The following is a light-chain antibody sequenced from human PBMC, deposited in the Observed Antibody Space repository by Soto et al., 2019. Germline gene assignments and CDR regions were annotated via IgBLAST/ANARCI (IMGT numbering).Light chain of an antibody. CDR3: QQRSNWPT. J-gene: IGKJ1*01. CDR2: DAS. V-gene: IGKV3-11*01. CDR1: QSVSSY. Sequence: EIVLTQSPATLSLSPGERATLSCRASQSVSSYLAWYQQKPGQAPRLLIYDASNRATGIPARFSGSGSGTDFTLTISSLXPEDFAVYYCQQRSNWPTFGQGTKVDIK.